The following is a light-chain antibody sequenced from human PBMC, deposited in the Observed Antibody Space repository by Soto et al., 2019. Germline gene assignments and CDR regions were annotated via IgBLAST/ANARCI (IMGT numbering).Light chain of an antibody. V-gene: IGKV3-11*01. CDR1: QSVRNY. CDR3: QQYGTSPIT. CDR2: DAS. Sequence: EIVLTQSPATLSLSPGATAPLSCRASQSVRNYLAWYQQKPGQAPRLLIYDASNRATGIPARFSGTGSETDFTLTISRLEPEDFAVYYCQQYGTSPITFGQGTRLEIK. J-gene: IGKJ5*01.